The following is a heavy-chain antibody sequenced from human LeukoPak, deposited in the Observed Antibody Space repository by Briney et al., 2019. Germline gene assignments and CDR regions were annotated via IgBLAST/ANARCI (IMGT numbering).Heavy chain of an antibody. CDR2: IYTSGST. Sequence: SQTLSLTWTVSGGSISSVNYYWSWIRQPAGKGLEWIGRIYTSGSTNYNPSLKSRVTISVDTSKNQFSLQLTSVTAADTGVYYSASDDFSGGWQDYWGQGALVTVSS. V-gene: IGHV4-61*02. D-gene: IGHD3-3*01. J-gene: IGHJ4*02. CDR3: ASDDFSGGWQDY. CDR1: GGSISSVNYY.